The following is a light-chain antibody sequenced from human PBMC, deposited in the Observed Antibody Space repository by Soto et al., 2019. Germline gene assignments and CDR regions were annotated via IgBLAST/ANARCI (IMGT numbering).Light chain of an antibody. CDR1: ISDIGAYNF. CDR2: DVN. V-gene: IGLV2-14*03. J-gene: IGLJ2*01. CDR3: TSWTTSTTMI. Sequence: QSVLTQPASVSGSPGQSITISFTGTISDIGAYNFVSWYQQHPGKAPKLMLYDVNIRPSGVSNRFSGSKSGNTASLTISGLQAEDEADYYCTSWTTSTTMIFGGGTKLTVL.